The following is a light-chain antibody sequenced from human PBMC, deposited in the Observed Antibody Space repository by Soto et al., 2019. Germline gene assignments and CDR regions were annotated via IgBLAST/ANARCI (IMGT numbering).Light chain of an antibody. V-gene: IGLV2-8*01. Sequence: QSALTQPPSASGSPGQSVTISCTGTSSDVGGYNSVSWYQQHPGKAPKLIISEVSKWPSGVPDRFSGSKSGNTASLTVSGLQAGDEADYYCSSHGGSNNAFVFGTGTKVTVL. CDR1: SSDVGGYNS. CDR2: EVS. J-gene: IGLJ1*01. CDR3: SSHGGSNNAFV.